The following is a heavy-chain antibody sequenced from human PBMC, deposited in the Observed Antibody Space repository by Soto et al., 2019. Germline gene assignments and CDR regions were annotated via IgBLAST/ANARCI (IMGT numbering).Heavy chain of an antibody. J-gene: IGHJ5*02. V-gene: IGHV3-30-3*01. CDR3: ARERASDCVFDP. CDR1: GFTFSSFP. Sequence: GGSLRLSCAASGFTFSSFPMHWVRQAPGKGLEWVGFVSFDGNNQRYADSVKGRFTISRDNSDNTLSLQMNSLRPEDTAIYYCARERASDCVFDPWGQGTLVTVSS. D-gene: IGHD2-21*01. CDR2: VSFDGNNQ.